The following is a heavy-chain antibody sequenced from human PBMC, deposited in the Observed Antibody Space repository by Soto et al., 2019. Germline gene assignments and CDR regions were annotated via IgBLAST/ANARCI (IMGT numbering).Heavy chain of an antibody. V-gene: IGHV3-66*01. CDR1: GFTVSNYY. CDR3: AREQTDAFDI. Sequence: GGSLRLSCAASGFTVSNYYMTWVRQAPGKGLEWVSVLYSGGTTNYADSVKGRFTISRDNSKNTVYLQMNSLRADDTAIYYCAREQTDAFDIWGQGTTVTVSS. CDR2: LYSGGTT. J-gene: IGHJ3*02.